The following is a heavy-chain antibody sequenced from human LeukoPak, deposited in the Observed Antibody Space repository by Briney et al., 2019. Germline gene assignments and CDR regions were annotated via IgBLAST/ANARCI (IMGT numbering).Heavy chain of an antibody. CDR3: ARLGILVTAIPDFDY. CDR1: GYTFTSYG. Sequence: GASVKVSCKASGYTFTSYGISWVRQAPGQGLEWMGWISAYNGNTNYAQKLQGRVTMTTDTSTSTAYMELRSLRSDDTAVYYCARLGILVTAIPDFDYWGQGTLVTVSS. D-gene: IGHD2-21*02. J-gene: IGHJ4*02. CDR2: ISAYNGNT. V-gene: IGHV1-18*01.